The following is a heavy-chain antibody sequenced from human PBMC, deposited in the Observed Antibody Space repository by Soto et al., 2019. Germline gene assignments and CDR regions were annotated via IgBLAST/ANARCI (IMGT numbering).Heavy chain of an antibody. CDR3: ARHGYSYGGGYFDY. J-gene: IGHJ4*02. V-gene: IGHV3-66*04. Sequence: EVQLVESGGGLVQPGGSLRLSCAASGFTVSSNYMSWVCQAPGKGLEWVSVIYSGGSAYYADSVKVRFTISRDNSKNTLYLQMNSLRAEDTAVYYCARHGYSYGGGYFDYWGQGTLVTVSS. D-gene: IGHD5-18*01. CDR2: IYSGGSA. CDR1: GFTVSSNY.